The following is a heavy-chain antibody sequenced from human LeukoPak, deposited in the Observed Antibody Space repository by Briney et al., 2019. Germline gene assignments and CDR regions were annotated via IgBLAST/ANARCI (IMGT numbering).Heavy chain of an antibody. V-gene: IGHV1-69*04. CDR1: GGTFSSYA. D-gene: IGHD3-10*01. CDR2: IIPIFGIA. Sequence: SVKVSCKASGGTFSSYAISWVRQAPGQGLEWMGRIIPIFGIANYAQKFQGRVTITADKSTSTAYMELSSLRSEDTVVYYCAGETFAITMVRGVILHYWGQGTLVTVSS. CDR3: AGETFAITMVRGVILHY. J-gene: IGHJ4*02.